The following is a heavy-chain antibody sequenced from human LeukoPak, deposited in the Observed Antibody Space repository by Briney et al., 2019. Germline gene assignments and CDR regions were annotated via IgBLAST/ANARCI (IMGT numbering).Heavy chain of an antibody. CDR3: ARGYSGYDWGGTGYYYYYMDV. V-gene: IGHV4-59*01. J-gene: IGHJ6*03. CDR1: GGSISSYY. D-gene: IGHD5-12*01. CDR2: IYYSGST. Sequence: SETLSLTCTVSGGSISSYYWSWIRQPPGKGLEWIGNIYYSGSTNYNPSLKSRVTISVDTSKNQFSLKLSSVTAADTAVYYCARGYSGYDWGGTGYYYYYMDVWGKGTTVTVSS.